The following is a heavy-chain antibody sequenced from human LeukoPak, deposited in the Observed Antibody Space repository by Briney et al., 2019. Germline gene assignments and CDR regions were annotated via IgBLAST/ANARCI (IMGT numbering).Heavy chain of an antibody. CDR3: SRNGLASTYDI. V-gene: IGHV3-74*01. J-gene: IGHJ3*02. D-gene: IGHD3/OR15-3a*01. Sequence: PGGSLRLSCAASGFTFSRHWMHWVRQTPGKGLLWVSYVSPDGRTTRYADSVKGRFTISRDNSKNTLYLQLNSLSAEDTAVYYCSRNGLASTYDIWGLGTTVTVSS. CDR1: GFTFSRHW. CDR2: VSPDGRTT.